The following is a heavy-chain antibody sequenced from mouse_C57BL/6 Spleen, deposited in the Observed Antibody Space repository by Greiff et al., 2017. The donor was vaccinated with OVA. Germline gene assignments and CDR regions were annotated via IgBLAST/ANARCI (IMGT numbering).Heavy chain of an antibody. CDR1: GYTFTSYW. J-gene: IGHJ3*01. CDR3: ARDGTPFAY. Sequence: QVQLQQPGAELVRPGTSVKLSCKASGYTFTSYWMHWVKQRPGQGLEWIGVIDPSDSYTNYNQKSKGKATLTVDTSSSTAYMQLSSLTSEDSAVYYCARDGTPFAYWGQGTLVTVSA. CDR2: IDPSDSYT. D-gene: IGHD1-1*01. V-gene: IGHV1-59*01.